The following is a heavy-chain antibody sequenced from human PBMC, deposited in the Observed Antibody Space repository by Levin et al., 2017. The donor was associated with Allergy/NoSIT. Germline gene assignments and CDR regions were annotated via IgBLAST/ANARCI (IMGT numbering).Heavy chain of an antibody. V-gene: IGHV3-21*01. J-gene: IGHJ4*02. D-gene: IGHD3-9*01. CDR3: ARNHYDILTGYGDY. CDR1: GFTFSSYS. CDR2: ISSSSSYI. Sequence: GGSLRLSCAASGFTFSSYSMNWVRQAPGKGLEWVSSISSSSSYIYYADSVKGRFTISRDNAKNSLYLQMNSLRAEDTAVYYCARNHYDILTGYGDYWGQGTLVTVSS.